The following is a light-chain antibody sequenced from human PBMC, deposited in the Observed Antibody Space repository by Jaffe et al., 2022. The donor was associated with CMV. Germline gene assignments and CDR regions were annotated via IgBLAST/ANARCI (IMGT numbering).Light chain of an antibody. CDR3: LQANSLPYT. V-gene: IGKV1-12*02. CDR2: ATS. CDR1: HDIIKW. J-gene: IGKJ2*01. Sequence: DVQMTQSPSSVSASVGDRVTITCRASHDIIKWLAWYQQKPGKAPKLLIYATSSLQSGVPSRFSGSGSGTDFTLTISSLQPEDFATYYCLQANSLPYTFGQGTKLEI.